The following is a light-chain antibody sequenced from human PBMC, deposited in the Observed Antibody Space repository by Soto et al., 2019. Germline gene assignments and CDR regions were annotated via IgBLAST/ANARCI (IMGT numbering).Light chain of an antibody. CDR2: WAS. CDR3: QQYCSPPWT. J-gene: IGKJ1*01. Sequence: IVMTQSPDSLAVSLGERTTIHCESSRRLLYTSNNKNYLAWYQQKSGQPPKLLIYWASTRQSAVPDRFSGSGSGTHFSLTISSLQAEDVAVYYCQQYCSPPWTFGQGTKVDIK. V-gene: IGKV4-1*01. CDR1: RRLLYTSNNKNY.